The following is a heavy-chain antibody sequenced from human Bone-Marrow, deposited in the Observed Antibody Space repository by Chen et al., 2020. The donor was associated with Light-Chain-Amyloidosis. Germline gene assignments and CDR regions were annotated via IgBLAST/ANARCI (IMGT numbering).Heavy chain of an antibody. V-gene: IGHV5-51*01. CDR1: GYTFPNYW. Sequence: EVQLEQSGPEVKKPGESLKISCKGSGYTFPNYWIGWVRQMPGKGLEWMGVIYPDDSDARYSPAFGGQVTISADKSITTAYLQWRGLKASDTAMYYCARRGDGYNFDYWGQGTLVTVSS. CDR2: IYPDDSDA. CDR3: ARRGDGYNFDY. J-gene: IGHJ4*02. D-gene: IGHD5-12*01.